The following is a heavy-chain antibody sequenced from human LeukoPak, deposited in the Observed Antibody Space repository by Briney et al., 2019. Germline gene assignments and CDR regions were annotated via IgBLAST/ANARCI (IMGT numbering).Heavy chain of an antibody. D-gene: IGHD6-13*01. CDR1: GGSISSYY. V-gene: IGHV4-59*08. J-gene: IGHJ5*02. Sequence: SETLSLTCTVSGGSISSYYWSWIRQPPGKGLEWIGYIYYSGSTNYNPSLKSRVTISVDTSKNQFSLKLSSVTAADTAVYYCAGHHSSSWSGGYWFDPWGQGTLVTVPS. CDR2: IYYSGST. CDR3: AGHHSSSWSGGYWFDP.